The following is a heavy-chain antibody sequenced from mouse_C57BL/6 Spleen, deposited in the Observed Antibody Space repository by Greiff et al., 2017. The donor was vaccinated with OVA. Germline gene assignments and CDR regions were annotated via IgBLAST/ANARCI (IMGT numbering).Heavy chain of an antibody. CDR3: ASYYGSSYAWFAY. CDR1: GYTFTSYW. CDR2: IYPGSGST. V-gene: IGHV1-55*01. Sequence: QVQLQQSGAELVKPGASVKMSCKASGYTFTSYWITWVKQRPGQGLEWIGDIYPGSGSTNYNEKFKRKATLTVDSSSSTAYMQLSSLTSEDSAVYYCASYYGSSYAWFAYWGQGTLVTVSA. D-gene: IGHD1-1*01. J-gene: IGHJ3*01.